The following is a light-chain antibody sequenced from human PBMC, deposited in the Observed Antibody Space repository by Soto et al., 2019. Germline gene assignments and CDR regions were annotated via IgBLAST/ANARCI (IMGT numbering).Light chain of an antibody. V-gene: IGKV3-15*01. J-gene: IGKJ2*01. Sequence: EIVLTQSPATLSVSPGDRATLSCRASQIVRSNLAWYQQRPGQAPRLLMYGVSSRATGIPARFSGSGSGTEFTLTISSLQSDDFAVYYCQQYDNWPPMYTVGQGTKLEIK. CDR3: QQYDNWPPMYT. CDR1: QIVRSN. CDR2: GVS.